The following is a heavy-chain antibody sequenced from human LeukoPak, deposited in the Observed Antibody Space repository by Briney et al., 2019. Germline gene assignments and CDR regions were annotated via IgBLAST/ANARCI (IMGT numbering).Heavy chain of an antibody. CDR3: ARLYYYDSSGYSPQDPVQH. Sequence: ASVKVSCKASGYTFTSYYMHWVRQAPGQGLEWMGIINPSGGSTSYAQKFQGRATITADKSTSTAYMELSSLRSEDTAVYYCARLYYYDSSGYSPQDPVQHWGQGTLVTVSS. CDR2: INPSGGST. J-gene: IGHJ1*01. D-gene: IGHD3-22*01. V-gene: IGHV1-46*01. CDR1: GYTFTSYY.